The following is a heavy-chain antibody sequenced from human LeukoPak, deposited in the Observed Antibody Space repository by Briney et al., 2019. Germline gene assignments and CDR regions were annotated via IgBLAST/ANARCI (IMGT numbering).Heavy chain of an antibody. Sequence: ASVKVSCKVSGYTLTELSMHWVRQAPGKGLEWMGGFDPEDGETIYAQKFQGRVTMTEDTSTDTAYMELSSLRSEGTAVYYCATDATTVTSDYYYGMDVWGQGTTVTVSS. D-gene: IGHD4-17*01. CDR1: GYTLTELS. V-gene: IGHV1-24*01. CDR3: ATDATTVTSDYYYGMDV. CDR2: FDPEDGET. J-gene: IGHJ6*02.